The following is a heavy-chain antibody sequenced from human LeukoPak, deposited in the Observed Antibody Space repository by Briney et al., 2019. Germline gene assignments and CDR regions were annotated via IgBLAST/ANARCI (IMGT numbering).Heavy chain of an antibody. V-gene: IGHV4-59*01. J-gene: IGHJ4*02. D-gene: IGHD7-27*01. CDR3: ARVGIHAQDDY. CDR1: GGSMTGYH. CDR2: VYNSGTT. Sequence: SETLSLTCTVSGGSMTGYHWTWIRQPPGKGLEYIGYVYNSGTTFYNPSLKSRVTISADTSKKQFSLKLTSVTATDTAIYYCARVGIHAQDDYWGQGTLVTVSS.